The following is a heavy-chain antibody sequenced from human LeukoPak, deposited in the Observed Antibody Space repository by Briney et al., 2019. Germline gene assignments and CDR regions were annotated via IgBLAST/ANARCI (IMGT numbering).Heavy chain of an antibody. CDR2: ISSSGSTI. V-gene: IGHV3-48*04. J-gene: IGHJ4*02. Sequence: GGSLRLSCAASGFTFSSYGMHWVRQAPGKGLEWVSYISSSGSTIYYADSVKGRFTISRDNAKNSLYLQMNSLRAEDTAVYYCARGVVAAAGTHFDYWGQGTLVTVSS. CDR3: ARGVVAAAGTHFDY. CDR1: GFTFSSYG. D-gene: IGHD6-13*01.